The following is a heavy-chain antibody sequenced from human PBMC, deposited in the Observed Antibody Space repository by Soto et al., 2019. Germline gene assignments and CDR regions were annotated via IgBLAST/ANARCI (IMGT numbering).Heavy chain of an antibody. Sequence: EVQLVESGGGLVQPGGSLRLSCAVSGITFRNYWMHWNRQAPGKGLVWVSHINSDASIINYEDSVKGRFTISRDNARNTRDLQMNSLRVDDTAIYYCASDAAAGLKFWGQGTVVTVSS. J-gene: IGHJ4*02. CDR3: ASDAAAGLKF. CDR1: GITFRNYW. V-gene: IGHV3-74*01. CDR2: INSDASII. D-gene: IGHD6-25*01.